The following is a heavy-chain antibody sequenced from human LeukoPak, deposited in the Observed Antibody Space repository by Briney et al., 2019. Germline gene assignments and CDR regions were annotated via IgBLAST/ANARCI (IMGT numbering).Heavy chain of an antibody. Sequence: GGSLRLSCAASGFTFSSYAMHWVRQAPGKGLEYVSAISSNGGSTYYANSVKGRFTISRDNSKNTLYLQMGSLRAEDMAVYYCARAAAAGLPIYYYYGMDVWGQGTTVTVSS. D-gene: IGHD6-13*01. CDR2: ISSNGGST. CDR3: ARAAAAGLPIYYYYGMDV. CDR1: GFTFSSYA. J-gene: IGHJ6*02. V-gene: IGHV3-64*01.